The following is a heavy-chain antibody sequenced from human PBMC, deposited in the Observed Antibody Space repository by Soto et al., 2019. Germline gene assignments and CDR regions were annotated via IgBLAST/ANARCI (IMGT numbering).Heavy chain of an antibody. CDR2: ISGSGGST. D-gene: IGHD3-3*01. Sequence: PGGSLRLSCAASGFTFSGYAMSWVRQAPGKGLEWVSAISGSGGSTYYADSVKGRFTISRDNSKNTLYLQMNSLRAEDTAVYYCAKAVKTIFGGHYFDYWGQGTLVTVSS. CDR1: GFTFSGYA. CDR3: AKAVKTIFGGHYFDY. J-gene: IGHJ4*02. V-gene: IGHV3-23*01.